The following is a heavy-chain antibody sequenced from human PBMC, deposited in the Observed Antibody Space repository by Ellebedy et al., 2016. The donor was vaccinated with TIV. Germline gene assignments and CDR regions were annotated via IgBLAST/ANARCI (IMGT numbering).Heavy chain of an antibody. D-gene: IGHD3-16*01. Sequence: GGSLRLSCAASGFTFGSFAMHWVRQPPGKGLEWLSVINSAASSTYHANSVKGRFTITRDNSKNTLYLQMNRLKTEDTAVYYCAIGASSGFNYDRVGFEYWGQGTLVTVSP. V-gene: IGHV3-23*03. CDR3: AIGASSGFNYDRVGFEY. CDR2: INSAASST. J-gene: IGHJ4*02. CDR1: GFTFGSFA.